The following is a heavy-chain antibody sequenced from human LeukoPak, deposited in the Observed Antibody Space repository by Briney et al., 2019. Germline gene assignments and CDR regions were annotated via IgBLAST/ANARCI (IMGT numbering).Heavy chain of an antibody. J-gene: IGHJ4*02. Sequence: GGSLRLSCAASGFTFSSYAMSWVRQAPGKGLEWVSAISGSGGSTYYADSVKGRFTISRDNSENTLYLQMNSLRAEDTAVYYCAKDRYPGIAVAVGDYWGQRTLVTVSS. CDR2: ISGSGGST. D-gene: IGHD6-19*01. V-gene: IGHV3-23*01. CDR3: AKDRYPGIAVAVGDY. CDR1: GFTFSSYA.